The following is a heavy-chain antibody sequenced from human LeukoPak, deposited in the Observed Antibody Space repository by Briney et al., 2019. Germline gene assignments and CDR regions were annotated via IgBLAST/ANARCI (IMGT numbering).Heavy chain of an antibody. CDR3: ARAPVLRFLEWSPY. CDR1: GYTFTGYY. CDR2: INPNSGGT. J-gene: IGHJ4*02. V-gene: IGHV1-2*02. Sequence: ASVKVSCKASGYTFTGYYMHWVRQAPGQGLERMGWINPNSGGTNYAQKFQGRVTMTRDTSISTAYMELSRLRSDDTAVYYCARAPVLRFLEWSPYWGQGTLITVSS. D-gene: IGHD3-3*01.